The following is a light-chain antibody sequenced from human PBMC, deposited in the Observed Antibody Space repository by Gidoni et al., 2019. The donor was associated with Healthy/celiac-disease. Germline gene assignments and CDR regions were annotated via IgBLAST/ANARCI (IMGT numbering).Light chain of an antibody. Sequence: QSALPQPPSASGSPGQSVTIPCTGTSSAGGSYNYVSWYQQHPGKAPKLLIYEVSKRPSGVPERFSGSKSGKTASLTVSGLQAEDEADYYCSSYAGSNNVVVFGGGTKLTVL. CDR3: SSYAGSNNVVV. J-gene: IGLJ2*01. CDR2: EVS. CDR1: SSAGGSYNY. V-gene: IGLV2-8*01.